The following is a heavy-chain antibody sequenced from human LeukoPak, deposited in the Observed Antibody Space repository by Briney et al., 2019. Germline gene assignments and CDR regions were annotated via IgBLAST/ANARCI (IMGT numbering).Heavy chain of an antibody. CDR2: INSDGSSA. V-gene: IGHV3-74*03. Sequence: GGSLRLSCVASGFTFSSFWMHWVRQVPGKGLVWVSRINSDGSSATYADSVKGRFTISRDNAKNTLYLQMNSLRAEDTAVYYCARSEYSFDYWGQGSLVTVSS. CDR3: ARSEYSFDY. D-gene: IGHD6-6*01. CDR1: GFTFSSFW. J-gene: IGHJ4*02.